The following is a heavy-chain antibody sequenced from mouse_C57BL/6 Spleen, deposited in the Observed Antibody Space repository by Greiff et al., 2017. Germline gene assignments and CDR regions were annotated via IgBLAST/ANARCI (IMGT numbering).Heavy chain of an antibody. CDR3: TGLRHWFAY. CDR2: IRLKSDNYAT. CDR1: GFTFSNYW. Sequence: DVKLVESGGGLVQPGGSMKLSCVASGFTFSNYWMNWVRQSPEKGLEWVAQIRLKSDNYATHYAESVKGRFTISRDDSKSSVYLQMNNLRAEDTGIYYCTGLRHWFAYWGQGTLVTVSA. V-gene: IGHV6-3*01. J-gene: IGHJ3*01. D-gene: IGHD2-12*01.